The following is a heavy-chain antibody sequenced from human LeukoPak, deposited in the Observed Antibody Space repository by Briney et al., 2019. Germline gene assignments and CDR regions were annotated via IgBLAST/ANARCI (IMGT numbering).Heavy chain of an antibody. CDR1: GFTVSSNY. Sequence: GGSLRLSCAASGFTVSSNYMNWVRQAPGKGLEWVSLIYTGGNTFYADSVKGRFTMSRDDSKNTLYLQMNSLRAEDAAVYYCAKDCHNWGLDYWGQGTLVTVSS. CDR3: AKDCHNWGLDY. J-gene: IGHJ4*02. CDR2: IYTGGNT. D-gene: IGHD7-27*01. V-gene: IGHV3-53*01.